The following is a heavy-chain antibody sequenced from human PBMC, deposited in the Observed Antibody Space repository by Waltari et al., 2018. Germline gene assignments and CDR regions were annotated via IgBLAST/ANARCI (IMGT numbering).Heavy chain of an antibody. CDR3: ATDPATGDNR. V-gene: IGHV1-24*01. Sequence: QVQLVQSGAEVKKPGASVKVYCKVSGYTLTDLSMHWVRQAPGKGIVWMGGFDPEDGETNYAQKFQGRVTMTEDTPTDTAYMELSSLRSEDTAVYYCATDPATGDNRWGQGTLVTVSS. D-gene: IGHD6-25*01. CDR2: FDPEDGET. J-gene: IGHJ4*02. CDR1: GYTLTDLS.